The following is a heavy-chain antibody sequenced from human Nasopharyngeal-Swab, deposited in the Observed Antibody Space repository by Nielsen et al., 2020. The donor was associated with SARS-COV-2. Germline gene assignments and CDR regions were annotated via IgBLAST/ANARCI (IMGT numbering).Heavy chain of an antibody. CDR3: ARHPPAIVLMVYAMNWFDP. CDR2: IYYSGST. Sequence: GSLRLSCTVSGGSISSSSYYWGWIRQPPGKGLEWIGSIYYSGSTYYNPSLKSRVTISVDTSKNQFSLKLSSVTAADTAVYYCARHPPAIVLMVYAMNWFDPWGQGTLFTVSS. CDR1: GGSISSSSYY. D-gene: IGHD2-8*01. V-gene: IGHV4-39*01. J-gene: IGHJ5*02.